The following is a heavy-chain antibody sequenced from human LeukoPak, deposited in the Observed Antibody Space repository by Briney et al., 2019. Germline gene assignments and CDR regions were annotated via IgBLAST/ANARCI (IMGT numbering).Heavy chain of an antibody. J-gene: IGHJ3*02. V-gene: IGHV1-18*01. CDR2: ISAYNGNT. CDR1: GYTFTSYG. Sequence: ASVKVSCKASGYTFTSYGISWVRQAPGQGLEWMGWISAYNGNTNYAQKLQGRVTMTTDTSTSTAYMELRSLGSDDTAVYYCARSGYGDAFHAFDIWGQGTMVTVSS. CDR3: ARSGYGDAFHAFDI. D-gene: IGHD4-17*01.